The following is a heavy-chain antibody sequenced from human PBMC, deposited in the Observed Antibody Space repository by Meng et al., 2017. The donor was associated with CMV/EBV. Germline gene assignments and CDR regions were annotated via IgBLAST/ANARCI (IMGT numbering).Heavy chain of an antibody. J-gene: IGHJ3*02. CDR3: ARDSRRYCSSASCRAFDI. D-gene: IGHD2-2*01. Sequence: SETLSLTCTVSGGSVSSGSHYWSWIRQPPGKGLEWIGCIYYSGSTNYNPSLKNRVTISVDTSNNQFSLKLSSVTAADTAVYYCARDSRRYCSSASCRAFDIWGQGTMVTVSS. CDR2: IYYSGST. CDR1: GGSVSSGSHY. V-gene: IGHV4-61*01.